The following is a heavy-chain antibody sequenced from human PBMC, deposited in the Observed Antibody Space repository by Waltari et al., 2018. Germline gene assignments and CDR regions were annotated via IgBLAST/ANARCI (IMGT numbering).Heavy chain of an antibody. Sequence: EVQLVQSGAEVKKPRESLKISFKGSGNSITNYWIGWVRQIPGNGLEWMGIIYPGDSDTRYSPSFQGQVTISADKSISTAYLQWSSLKASDTAMYYCASANRGFGEMGYAFDPWGQGTLVTVSS. CDR1: GNSITNYW. CDR2: IYPGDSDT. D-gene: IGHD3-10*01. V-gene: IGHV5-51*03. CDR3: ASANRGFGEMGYAFDP. J-gene: IGHJ5*02.